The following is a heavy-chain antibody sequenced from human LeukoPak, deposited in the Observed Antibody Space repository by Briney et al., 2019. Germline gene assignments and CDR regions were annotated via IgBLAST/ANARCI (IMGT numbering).Heavy chain of an antibody. J-gene: IGHJ4*02. V-gene: IGHV3-21*01. Sequence: GGSLRLSCAASGFTFTSYAMNWVRQAPGKGLEWVSSISSSSRDINYADSVKGRFTISRDNSKNTLYLQMNSLRAEDTAVYYCAREGTVTTLGYWGQGTLVTVSS. D-gene: IGHD4-17*01. CDR3: AREGTVTTLGY. CDR1: GFTFTSYA. CDR2: ISSSSRDI.